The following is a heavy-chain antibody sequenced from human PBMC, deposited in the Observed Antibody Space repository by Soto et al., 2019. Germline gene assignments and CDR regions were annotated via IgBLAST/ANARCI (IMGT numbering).Heavy chain of an antibody. CDR3: ARDPAIYSGKFDYGLDV. V-gene: IGHV3-48*03. J-gene: IGHJ6*02. CDR2: IGTSGKTI. Sequence: EVQLVESGGGLVQAGGSLRLFCAVSGFTFSSYEMNWVRQAPGKGLEWVSYIGTSGKTIYYADSVRGRYTISRDNAKNSLYLQMTSLRAEDTAGYFCARDPAIYSGKFDYGLDVWGRGTTVTVSS. CDR1: GFTFSSYE. D-gene: IGHD4-4*01.